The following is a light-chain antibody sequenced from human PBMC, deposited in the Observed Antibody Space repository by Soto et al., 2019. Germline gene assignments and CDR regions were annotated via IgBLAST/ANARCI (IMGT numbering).Light chain of an antibody. V-gene: IGKV3-20*01. CDR2: GAS. J-gene: IGKJ1*01. Sequence: EVVLTQSPATLSLSPGERATLSCRASQSVTRSSLAWYQQKPGQSPRLLISGASSRATGIPDRFSGGGSGTDFIFNITSLESEDFAMYYCLHYGSAQWTFGQGTKVDI. CDR1: QSVTRSS. CDR3: LHYGSAQWT.